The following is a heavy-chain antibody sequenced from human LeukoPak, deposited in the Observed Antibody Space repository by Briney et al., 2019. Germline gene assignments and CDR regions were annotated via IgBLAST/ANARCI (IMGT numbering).Heavy chain of an antibody. V-gene: IGHV4-39*01. CDR3: ARQAYSSKLGWCDP. CDR1: GGSLSCSPYY. J-gene: IGHJ5*02. CDR2: IYNSGST. D-gene: IGHD6-13*01. Sequence: PSETLSLTCSVSGGSLSCSPYYWGWIRQPPGKGLEWIGNIYNSGSTYYNPSLKSRVTISVDASKNQFSLKLSSVTAADTAVYYCARQAYSSKLGWCDPWGQGTLVTVSS.